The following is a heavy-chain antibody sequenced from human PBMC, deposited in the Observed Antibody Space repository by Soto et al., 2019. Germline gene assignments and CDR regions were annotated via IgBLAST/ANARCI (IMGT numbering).Heavy chain of an antibody. J-gene: IGHJ5*02. CDR3: VRRHVSATGIDWFDP. V-gene: IGHV1-3*01. D-gene: IGHD6-13*01. CDR1: GYTFTSYG. Sequence: ASVKVSCKASGYTFTSYGIHWVRQAPGQRLEWMGWINAANGDTKYSPKFQGRVTITRDTSASTAYMELSSLRSEDTAVYYCVRRHVSATGIDWFDPWGQGTLATVSS. CDR2: INAANGDT.